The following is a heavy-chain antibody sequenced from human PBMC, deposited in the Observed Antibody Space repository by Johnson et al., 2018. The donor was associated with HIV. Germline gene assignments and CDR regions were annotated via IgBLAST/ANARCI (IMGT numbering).Heavy chain of an antibody. CDR3: ARDYYYFDSRAYYDAFDI. CDR1: GFSFSDYY. D-gene: IGHD3-22*01. J-gene: IGHJ3*02. V-gene: IGHV3-11*04. CDR2: ISSSGDTI. Sequence: QEQLVESGGGLVKPGGSLRLSCAASGFSFSDYYMSWIRQAPGKGLEWVSYISSSGDTISYADSVQGRFTISRDNAKNSLSLQINSLRAEDTAMYYCARDYYYFDSRAYYDAFDIWGQGTMVTVSS.